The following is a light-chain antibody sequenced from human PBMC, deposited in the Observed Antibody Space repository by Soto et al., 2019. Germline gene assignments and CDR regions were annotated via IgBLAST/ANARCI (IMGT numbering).Light chain of an antibody. CDR2: DVT. CDR3: CSYAGSYTLL. J-gene: IGLJ2*01. V-gene: IGLV2-11*01. CDR1: SSDVGGYNY. Sequence: QSVLTQPRSVSGSPGQSVSISCTGTSSDVGGYNYVSWYQQHPGKAPKLMIYDVTKRPSGVPDRFSGSKSGNTASLNISGLQIEDEADYYCCSYAGSYTLLFGGGTKLTVL.